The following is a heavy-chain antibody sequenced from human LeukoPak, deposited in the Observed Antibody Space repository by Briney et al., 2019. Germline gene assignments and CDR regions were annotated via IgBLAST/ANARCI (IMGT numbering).Heavy chain of an antibody. D-gene: IGHD2-2*01. CDR3: ARGTRVPAAMFDY. CDR2: IYYSGST. V-gene: IGHV4-59*08. Sequence: PSETLSLTCTVSGGSISSYYWSWIRQPPGKGLEWIGYIYYSGSTNYNPSLKSRVTISVDTSKNQFSLKLSSVTAADTAVYYCARGTRVPAAMFDYWGQGTLVTVSS. CDR1: GGSISSYY. J-gene: IGHJ4*02.